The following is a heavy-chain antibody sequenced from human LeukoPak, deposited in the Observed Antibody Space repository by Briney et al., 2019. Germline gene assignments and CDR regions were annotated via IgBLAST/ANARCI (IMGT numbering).Heavy chain of an antibody. D-gene: IGHD3-10*01. V-gene: IGHV3-23*01. Sequence: GGSLRLSCAASGFTFSSYAMSWVRQAPGKGLEWVSAISGSGGSTYYADSVKGRFTISRDNSKNTLHLQMNSLRAEDTAVYYCAKLISGGTEGCWGQGTLVTVSS. CDR3: AKLISGGTEGC. CDR1: GFTFSSYA. J-gene: IGHJ4*02. CDR2: ISGSGGST.